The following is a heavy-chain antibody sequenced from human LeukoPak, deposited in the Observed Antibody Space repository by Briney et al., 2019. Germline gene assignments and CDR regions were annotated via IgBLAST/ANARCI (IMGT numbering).Heavy chain of an antibody. Sequence: ASVKVSCKASGYTFTSNYIHWVRQAPGQGLEWMGMIYPRDGSTSYAQKFQGRVTVTRDTSTSTVHMELSGLRSEDTAVYYCARDQEGFDYWGQGPLVTVSS. CDR2: IYPRDGST. J-gene: IGHJ4*02. V-gene: IGHV1-46*01. CDR3: ARDQEGFDY. CDR1: GYTFTSNY.